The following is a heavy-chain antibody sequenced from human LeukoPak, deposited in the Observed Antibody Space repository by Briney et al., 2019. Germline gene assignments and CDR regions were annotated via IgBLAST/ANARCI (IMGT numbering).Heavy chain of an antibody. D-gene: IGHD1-20*01. CDR3: ASIGITTNWFDP. J-gene: IGHJ5*02. CDR1: GFTFSDYY. Sequence: PGGSLRLSCAASGFTFSDYYMSWIRQAPGKGLEWVSYISSSGSTVYYADSVKGRFTISRDSAKNSLYLQMNSLRAEDTAVYYCASIGITTNWFDPWGQGTLVTVSS. V-gene: IGHV3-11*01. CDR2: ISSSGSTV.